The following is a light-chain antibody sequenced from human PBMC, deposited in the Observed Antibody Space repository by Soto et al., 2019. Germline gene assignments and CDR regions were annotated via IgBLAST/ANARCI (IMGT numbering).Light chain of an antibody. CDR1: SSDVGGYNY. CDR2: DVS. CDR3: SSYISSSTLNV. V-gene: IGLV2-14*01. Sequence: QSVLTQPASVSGSPGQSITISCTGTSSDVGGYNYVSWYQQHPGKAPKLMIYDVSKRPSGVSNRFSGSKSGNTASLTFSGLQAEDEADYYCSSYISSSTLNVFGTGTKLTVL. J-gene: IGLJ1*01.